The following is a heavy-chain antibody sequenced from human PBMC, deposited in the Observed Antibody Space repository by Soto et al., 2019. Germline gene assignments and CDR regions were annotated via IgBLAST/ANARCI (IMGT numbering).Heavy chain of an antibody. CDR1: GFTFSSYG. J-gene: IGHJ6*02. CDR2: ISYDGSNK. V-gene: IGHV3-30*18. D-gene: IGHD6-19*01. Sequence: QVQLVESGGGVVQPGRSLRLSCAASGFTFSSYGMHWVRQAPGKGLEWVAVISYDGSNKYYADSVKGRFTISRDNSKNTLYLQMNSLRAEDTAVYYCAKGTVARYDYYYYGMDVWGQGTTVTVSS. CDR3: AKGTVARYDYYYYGMDV.